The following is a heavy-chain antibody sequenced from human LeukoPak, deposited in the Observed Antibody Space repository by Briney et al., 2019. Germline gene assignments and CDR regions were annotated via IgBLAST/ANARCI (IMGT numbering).Heavy chain of an antibody. V-gene: IGHV3-11*04. CDR1: GFTFSDHY. D-gene: IGHD3-10*02. CDR3: AELGITMIGGV. Sequence: GGSLRLSCAASGFTFSDHYMDWVRQAPGKGLEWVSYISSSGSTIYYADSVRGRFTISRDNAKNSLYLQMNSLRAEDTAVYYCAELGITMIGGVWGKGTTVTISS. CDR2: ISSSGSTI. J-gene: IGHJ6*04.